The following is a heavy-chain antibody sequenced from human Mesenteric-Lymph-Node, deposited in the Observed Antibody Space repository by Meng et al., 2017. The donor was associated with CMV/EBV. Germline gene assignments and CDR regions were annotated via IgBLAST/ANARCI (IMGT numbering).Heavy chain of an antibody. V-gene: IGHV4-34*01. Sequence: ESLKISCVASGFTFSDYYMSWIRQPPGKGLEWIGEINHSGSTNYNPSLKSRVTISVDTSKNQFSLKLSSVTAADTAVYYCARGKVVPAAIGLLWFDPWGQGTLVTVSS. CDR1: GFTFSDYY. D-gene: IGHD2-2*01. CDR2: INHSGST. J-gene: IGHJ5*02. CDR3: ARGKVVPAAIGLLWFDP.